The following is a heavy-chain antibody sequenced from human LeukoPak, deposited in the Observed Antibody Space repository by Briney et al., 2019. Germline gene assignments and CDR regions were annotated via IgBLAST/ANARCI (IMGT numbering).Heavy chain of an antibody. V-gene: IGHV3-21*01. CDR1: GFTFSSYA. J-gene: IGHJ4*02. Sequence: PGGSLTLSCAASGFTFSSYAMSWVRQAPGKGLEWVSSISTSSSYIYYANSVKGRFTISRDNAKNSLYLQMNSLRAEDTAVYYCARVDPGSYLMFYYVDFWGQGTLVTVSS. CDR3: ARVDPGSYLMFYYVDF. CDR2: ISTSSSYI. D-gene: IGHD3-10*01.